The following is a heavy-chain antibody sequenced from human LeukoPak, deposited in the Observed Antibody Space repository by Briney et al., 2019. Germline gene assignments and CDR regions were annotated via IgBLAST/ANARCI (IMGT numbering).Heavy chain of an antibody. CDR1: GYTFTGYY. J-gene: IGHJ4*02. Sequence: ASVKASCKASGYTFTGYYMHWVRQAPGQGLEWMGWINPNSGGTNYAQKFQGRVTMTRDTSISTAYMELSRLRSDDTAVYYCARGDSGWYEYYFDYWGQGTLVTVSS. D-gene: IGHD6-19*01. CDR2: INPNSGGT. V-gene: IGHV1-2*02. CDR3: ARGDSGWYEYYFDY.